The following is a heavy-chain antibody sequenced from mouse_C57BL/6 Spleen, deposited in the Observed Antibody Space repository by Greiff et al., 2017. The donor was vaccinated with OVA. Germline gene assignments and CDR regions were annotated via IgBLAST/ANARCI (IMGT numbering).Heavy chain of an antibody. CDR3: ARRDSYVYDFDY. Sequence: EVKLMESGGDLVKPGGSLKLSCAASGFTFSSYGMSWVRQTPDKGLEWVATISSGGSYTYYPDSVKGRFTISRDNAKNTLYLQMSSLKSEDTAMYYCARRDSYVYDFDYWGQGTTLTVSS. CDR2: ISSGGSYT. D-gene: IGHD2-12*01. CDR1: GFTFSSYG. V-gene: IGHV5-6*02. J-gene: IGHJ2*01.